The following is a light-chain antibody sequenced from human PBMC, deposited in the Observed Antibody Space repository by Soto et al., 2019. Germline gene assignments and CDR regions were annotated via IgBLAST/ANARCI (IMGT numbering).Light chain of an antibody. J-gene: IGLJ1*01. CDR3: SSYSGTNYHYV. CDR1: SSDVGGYNY. Sequence: QSVLTQPPSASGSFGQSVTISCTGTSSDVGGYNYVSWYQQHPGKAPILMIYEVSERPSGVPDCFSGSKSGNTASLTVSGLQADDEADYYCSSYSGTNYHYVFGTGTKVTVL. V-gene: IGLV2-8*01. CDR2: EVS.